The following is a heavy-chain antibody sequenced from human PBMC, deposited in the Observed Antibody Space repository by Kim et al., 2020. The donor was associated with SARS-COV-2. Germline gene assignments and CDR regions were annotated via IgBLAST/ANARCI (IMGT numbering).Heavy chain of an antibody. D-gene: IGHD3-22*01. V-gene: IGHV3-11*06. CDR3: ARAGHYDSSGYLRDFDY. Sequence: SVKGRFTIARDNAKNSLFLQMNSLSADDTAVYYCARAGHYDSSGYLRDFDYWGQGTLVTVSS. J-gene: IGHJ4*02.